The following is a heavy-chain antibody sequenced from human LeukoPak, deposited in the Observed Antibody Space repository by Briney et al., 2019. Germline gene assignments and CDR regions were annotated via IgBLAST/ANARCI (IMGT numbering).Heavy chain of an antibody. CDR3: ARGDRYYDSSGYAWFDP. J-gene: IGHJ5*02. CDR1: GYTFTSYA. V-gene: IGHV1-3*01. CDR2: INAGNGNT. Sequence: ASVKVSCKASGYTFTSYAMHWVRQAPGQRLEWMGWINAGNGNTKYSQKFQGRVTITRDTSASTAYMELSSLRSEDTAVYYCARGDRYYDSSGYAWFDPWGQGTLVTVSS. D-gene: IGHD3-22*01.